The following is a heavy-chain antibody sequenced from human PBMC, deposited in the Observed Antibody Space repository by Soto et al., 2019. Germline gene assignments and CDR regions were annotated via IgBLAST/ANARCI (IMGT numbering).Heavy chain of an antibody. CDR1: GYTFTSYA. V-gene: IGHV1-3*01. D-gene: IGHD2-15*01. Sequence: GASVKVSCKASGYTFTSYAMHWVRQAPGQRLEWMGWINAGNGNTKYSQKYQGRVTITRDTSASTAYMELSSLRSEDTAVYYCARALLGDNWFDPWGQGTLVTVS. CDR2: INAGNGNT. J-gene: IGHJ5*02. CDR3: ARALLGDNWFDP.